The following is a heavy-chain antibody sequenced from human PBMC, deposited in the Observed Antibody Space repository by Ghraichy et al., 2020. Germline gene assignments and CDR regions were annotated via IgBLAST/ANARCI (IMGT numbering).Heavy chain of an antibody. CDR3: VRGSEGDLYFDF. CDR2: IWSDGNNK. D-gene: IGHD3-3*01. CDR1: GFTFRDHG. V-gene: IGHV3-33*01. Sequence: GGSLRLSCAASGFTFRDHGMHWVRQAPGKGLEWVSVIWSDGNNKYYRDSVKGRFTISRDNSQNTLYLEMNSLSAEDTAVYYCVRGSEGDLYFDFWGQGTLVSVSS. J-gene: IGHJ4*02.